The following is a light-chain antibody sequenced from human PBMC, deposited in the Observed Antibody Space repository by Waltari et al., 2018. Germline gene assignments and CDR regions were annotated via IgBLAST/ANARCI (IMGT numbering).Light chain of an antibody. J-gene: IGKJ3*01. V-gene: IGKV1-8*01. CDR2: AAS. CDR1: QGISSY. CDR3: QQYYSYPL. Sequence: AIRMTQSPSSLSASTGDRVTITCRASQGISSYLAWYQQKPGKAPKLLIYAASTLQSGVPSRFSGSGSGTDFTLTISCLQSEDFATYYCQQYYSYPLFGPGTKVDIK.